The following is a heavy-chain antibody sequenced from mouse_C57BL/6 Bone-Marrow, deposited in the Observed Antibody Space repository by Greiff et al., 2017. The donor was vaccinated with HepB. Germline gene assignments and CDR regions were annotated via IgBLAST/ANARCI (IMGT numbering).Heavy chain of an antibody. CDR2: IWRGGST. CDR1: GFSLTSYG. V-gene: IGHV2-5*01. CDR3: AKKRSDLRYAMDD. Sequence: QVQLQQSGPGLVQPSQSLSITCTVSGFSLTSYGVHWVRQSPGKGLEWLGVIWRGGSTDYNAAFMSRLSTTKDNSKSQVFFKMNSLQADDTAIYYCAKKRSDLRYAMDDWGQGTSVTVSS. D-gene: IGHD1-1*01. J-gene: IGHJ4*01.